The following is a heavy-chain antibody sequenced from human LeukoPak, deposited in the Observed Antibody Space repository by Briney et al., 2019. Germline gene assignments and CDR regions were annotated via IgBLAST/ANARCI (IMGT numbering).Heavy chain of an antibody. CDR2: INHSGST. J-gene: IGHJ6*03. CDR1: GGSFSGYY. V-gene: IGHV4-34*01. Sequence: SETLSLTCAVYGGSFSGYYWSWIRQPPGKGLEWIGEINHSGSTNYNPSLKSRVTISVDTSKNQFSLKLSSVTAADTAVYYCARVQSDKAVYYYYYYMDVWGKGTTVTVSS. CDR3: ARVQSDKAVYYYYYYMDV.